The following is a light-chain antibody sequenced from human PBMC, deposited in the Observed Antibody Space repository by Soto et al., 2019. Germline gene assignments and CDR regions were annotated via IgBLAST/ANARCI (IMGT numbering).Light chain of an antibody. CDR1: QSISSW. Sequence: DIQMTQSPSTLSASVGDRVTITCRASQSISSWLAWYQQKPGKAPKLLIHDASSLESGVLSRFSGSGSGTEFTLTISSLQPDDFATYYCQEYNSYRFGQGTKLEIK. J-gene: IGKJ2*01. CDR2: DAS. CDR3: QEYNSYR. V-gene: IGKV1-5*01.